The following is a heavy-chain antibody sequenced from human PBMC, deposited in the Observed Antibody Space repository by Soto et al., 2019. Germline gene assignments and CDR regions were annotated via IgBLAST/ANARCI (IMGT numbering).Heavy chain of an antibody. CDR3: ARSVCSGGSCYVSY. D-gene: IGHD2-15*01. J-gene: IGHJ4*02. CDR2: FDPEDGET. V-gene: IGHV1-24*01. CDR1: GYTLTELS. Sequence: ASVKVSCKVSGYTLTELSMHWVRQAPGKGLEWMGGFDPEDGETNYAQKFQGRVTITEDTSTSTAYMELSSLRSEDTAVYCCARSVCSGGSCYVSYWGQGTLVTVSS.